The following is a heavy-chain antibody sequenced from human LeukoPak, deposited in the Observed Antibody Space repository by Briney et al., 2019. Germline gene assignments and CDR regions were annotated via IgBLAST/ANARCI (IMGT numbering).Heavy chain of an antibody. D-gene: IGHD6-13*01. CDR2: ISAYNGNT. Sequence: ASVKVSCKASGYTFTSYGISWVRQAPGQGLEWMGWISAYNGNTNYAQKLQGRVTMTTDTSTSTAYMELRSLRSEDTAVYYCAASIAAAGTDHSRAFDIWGQGTMVTVSS. V-gene: IGHV1-18*01. J-gene: IGHJ3*02. CDR3: AASIAAAGTDHSRAFDI. CDR1: GYTFTSYG.